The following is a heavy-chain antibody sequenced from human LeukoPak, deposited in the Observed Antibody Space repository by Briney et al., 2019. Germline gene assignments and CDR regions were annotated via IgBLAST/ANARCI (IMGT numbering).Heavy chain of an antibody. CDR2: IWYDGSNK. D-gene: IGHD3-3*01. J-gene: IGHJ4*02. CDR3: ARGKLTYYDFWSGCREPNFDY. CDR1: GFTFSSYG. Sequence: GGSLRLSCAASGFTFSSYGMHWVRQAPGKGLEWVAVIWYDGSNKYYADSVKGRFTISRDNSKDTLYLQMNSLRAEDTAVYYCARGKLTYYDFWSGCREPNFDYWGQGTLVTVSS. V-gene: IGHV3-33*01.